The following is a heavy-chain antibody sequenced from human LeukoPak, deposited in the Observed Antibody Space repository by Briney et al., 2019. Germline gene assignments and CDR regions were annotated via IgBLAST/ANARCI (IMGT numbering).Heavy chain of an antibody. CDR1: GYTFTSYG. CDR2: ISAYNGNT. CDR3: ARSIGTETVLRFLEWRDYYYYYMDV. J-gene: IGHJ6*03. D-gene: IGHD3-3*01. V-gene: IGHV1-18*01. Sequence: GASVKVSCKASGYTFTSYGISWVRQAPGQGLEWMGWISAYNGNTNYAQKLQGRVTMTTDTSTSTAYMELRSLRSEDTAVYYCARSIGTETVLRFLEWRDYYYYYMDVWGKGTTVTVSS.